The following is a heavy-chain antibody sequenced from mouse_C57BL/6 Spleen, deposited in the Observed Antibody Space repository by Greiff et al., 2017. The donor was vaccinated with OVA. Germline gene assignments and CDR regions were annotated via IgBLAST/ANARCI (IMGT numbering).Heavy chain of an antibody. D-gene: IGHD1-1*01. Sequence: QVQLKQPGAELVKPGASVKVSCKASGYTFTSYWMHWVKQRPGQGLEWIGRIHPSDSDTNYNQKFKGKATLTVDKSSSTAYMQLSSLTSEDSAVYYCAIRYYGGYAMDYWGQGTSVTVSS. CDR2: IHPSDSDT. V-gene: IGHV1-74*01. J-gene: IGHJ4*01. CDR3: AIRYYGGYAMDY. CDR1: GYTFTSYW.